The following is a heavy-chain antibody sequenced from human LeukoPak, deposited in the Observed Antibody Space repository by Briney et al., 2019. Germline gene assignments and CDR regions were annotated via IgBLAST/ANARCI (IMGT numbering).Heavy chain of an antibody. CDR3: ASHRPPYTWLDP. Sequence: SSETLSLTCTVSGGSINTYYWSWIRQPPGKGLEGIGYIYFSGSTNYNPSLKSRVTISVGTSKNQFSLKLSSVPAADTAVYYCASHRPPYTWLDPWGRGTVVSVSS. J-gene: IGHJ5*02. CDR2: IYFSGST. V-gene: IGHV4-59*08. CDR1: GGSINTYY.